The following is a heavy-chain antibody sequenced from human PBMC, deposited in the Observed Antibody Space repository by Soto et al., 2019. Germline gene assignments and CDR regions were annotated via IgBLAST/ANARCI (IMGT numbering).Heavy chain of an antibody. CDR3: ARQKWELRYYYYGMDV. CDR1: GASIYNGGYF. Sequence: SETLSLTCSVSGASIYNGGYFWSWIRQSPGKGLEWIGHIHNSGSPYNNPSLKSRVTISADTSMNQFSLALTSVTAADTAVYYCARQKWELRYYYYGMDVWGQGTTVTVSS. CDR2: IHNSGSP. J-gene: IGHJ6*02. D-gene: IGHD1-26*01. V-gene: IGHV4-30-4*01.